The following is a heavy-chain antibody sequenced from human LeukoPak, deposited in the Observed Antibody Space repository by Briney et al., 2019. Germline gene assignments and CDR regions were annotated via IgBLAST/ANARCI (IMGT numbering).Heavy chain of an antibody. CDR1: GYTFTSYG. V-gene: IGHV1-18*01. D-gene: IGHD6-13*01. Sequence: ASVKVSCKASGYTFTSYGISWVRQAPGQGLEWMGWISAYNGNTNYAEKLQGRVTMNTDTSTSTAYMELRSLRSDDTAVYYCARLTAADDAFDIWGQGTMVTVSS. CDR2: ISAYNGNT. CDR3: ARLTAADDAFDI. J-gene: IGHJ3*02.